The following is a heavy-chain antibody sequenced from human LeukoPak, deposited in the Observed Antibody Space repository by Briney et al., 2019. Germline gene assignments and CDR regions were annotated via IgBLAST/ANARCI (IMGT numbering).Heavy chain of an antibody. V-gene: IGHV1-69*05. CDR3: ARAPIAAAGKNWFDP. CDR2: IIPIFGTA. D-gene: IGHD6-13*01. CDR1: GGTFSSYA. Sequence: ASVKVSCKASGGTFSSYAISWVRQAPGQGLEWMGRIIPIFGTANYAQKFQGRATITTDESTSTAYMELSSLRSEDTAVYYCARAPIAAAGKNWFDPWGQGTLVTVSS. J-gene: IGHJ5*02.